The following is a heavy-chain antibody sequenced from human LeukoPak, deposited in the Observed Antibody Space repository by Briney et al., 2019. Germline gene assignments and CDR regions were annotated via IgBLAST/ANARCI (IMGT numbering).Heavy chain of an antibody. Sequence: SETLSLTCTVSGYSISSDYSWGWIRQPPGKGLEWIGNIYYGGTTYYNSSLKSRVTISVDTSKNQISLKLSSVTASDTSIYYCSSTRLGYSGGWHWGQGTLVTVSS. V-gene: IGHV4-38-2*02. D-gene: IGHD6-19*01. CDR1: GYSISSDYS. CDR2: IYYGGTT. J-gene: IGHJ4*02. CDR3: SSTRLGYSGGWH.